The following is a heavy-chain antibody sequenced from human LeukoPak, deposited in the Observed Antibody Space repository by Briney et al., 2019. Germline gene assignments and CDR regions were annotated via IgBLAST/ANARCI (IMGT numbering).Heavy chain of an antibody. CDR1: GFRFANSW. D-gene: IGHD3-22*01. CDR3: ARTNYYETSGWASGLSPFDM. CDR2: IYPDDPDI. J-gene: IGHJ3*02. Sequence: GESLKISCKGSGFRFANSWIGWVRQVPGKGLEWMGTIYPDDPDIRYSPSFQGQVTISGDKSFSTVYLQWSSLKASDTAMYYCARTNYYETSGWASGLSPFDMWGRGTMVTVSS. V-gene: IGHV5-51*01.